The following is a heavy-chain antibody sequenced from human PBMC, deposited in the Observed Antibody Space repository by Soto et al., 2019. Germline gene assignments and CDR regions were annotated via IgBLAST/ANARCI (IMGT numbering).Heavy chain of an antibody. V-gene: IGHV3-23*01. J-gene: IGHJ4*02. Sequence: GGSLRLSCAASGFTLSSYAMSWVRQAPGKGLEWVSAISGSGGSTYYADSVKGRFTISRDNSKNTLYLQMNSLRAEDAAVYYCAKDGGNDYGDYAVDYWGQGTLVTVSS. D-gene: IGHD4-17*01. CDR2: ISGSGGST. CDR1: GFTLSSYA. CDR3: AKDGGNDYGDYAVDY.